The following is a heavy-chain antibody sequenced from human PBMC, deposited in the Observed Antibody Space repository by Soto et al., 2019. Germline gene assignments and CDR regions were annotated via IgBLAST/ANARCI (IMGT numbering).Heavy chain of an antibody. J-gene: IGHJ5*02. CDR2: VRSKANYYAT. CDR3: TAGSYYP. V-gene: IGHV3-73*01. CDR1: GFTFSGSD. Sequence: VQLVESGGGLVQPGGSLKLSCAASGFTFSGSDIHWVRQASGKGLEWVGRVRSKANYYATAYDASVKGRFTISRDDSKNMADLQRNSLKAEDTALYYCTAGSYYPWGQGTLVTVSS. D-gene: IGHD1-26*01.